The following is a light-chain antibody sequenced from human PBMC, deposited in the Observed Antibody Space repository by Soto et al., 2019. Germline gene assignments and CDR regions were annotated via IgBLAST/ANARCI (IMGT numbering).Light chain of an antibody. CDR2: DVS. V-gene: IGLV2-14*01. CDR1: SSDVGGYNY. Sequence: QSALTQPASVSGSPGQSITISCTGTSSDVGGYNYVSWYQQHPGKAPKLMIYDVSNRPSGVANRFSGSKSGNTASLTISGLQAEDEADYYCGSYASSINLVFGGGTKLTVL. J-gene: IGLJ2*01. CDR3: GSYASSINLV.